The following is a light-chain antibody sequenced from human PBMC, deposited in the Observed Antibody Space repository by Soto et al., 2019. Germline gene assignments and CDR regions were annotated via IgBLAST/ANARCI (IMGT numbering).Light chain of an antibody. J-gene: IGKJ1*01. Sequence: DIQMTQAPSTLSASVGDTVTITCRASQSVAGWLAWYQQKPGKAPTLLIYDASALPRGVPSRFSGSGSGTEFTLTISSLQPDDFATYYCQQYNSYSWTFGQGTKVDI. V-gene: IGKV1-5*01. CDR2: DAS. CDR3: QQYNSYSWT. CDR1: QSVAGW.